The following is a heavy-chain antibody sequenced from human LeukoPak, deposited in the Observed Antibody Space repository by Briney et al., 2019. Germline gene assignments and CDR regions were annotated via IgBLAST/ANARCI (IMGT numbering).Heavy chain of an antibody. Sequence: GGSLRLSCAASGFTFSNYGMYWVCQAPGKGLEWVAVIRYDGSHKYYADSVKGRFTMSRDNSNNTLFLQMNSLRVDDTAIYYCAKASSASPSCLNAWGQGTLVTVSS. V-gene: IGHV3-30*02. J-gene: IGHJ5*02. D-gene: IGHD2-2*01. CDR2: IRYDGSHK. CDR3: AKASSASPSCLNA. CDR1: GFTFSNYG.